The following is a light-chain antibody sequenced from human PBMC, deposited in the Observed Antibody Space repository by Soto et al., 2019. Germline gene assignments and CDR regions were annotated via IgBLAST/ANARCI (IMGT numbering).Light chain of an antibody. CDR1: QSVSSS. J-gene: IGKJ1*01. CDR3: QQYNNWPPGT. Sequence: VLTQSPCTLSLSPGERATVSCRASQSVSSSYLAWYQHKPGQAPRLLFYGASTRATGIPARFSGSGSGTEFTLTISSLQSEDFAVYYCQQYNNWPPGTFGQGTKVDIK. V-gene: IGKV3D-15*01. CDR2: GAS.